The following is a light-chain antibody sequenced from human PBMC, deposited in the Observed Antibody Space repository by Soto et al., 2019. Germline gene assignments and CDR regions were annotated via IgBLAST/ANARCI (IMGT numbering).Light chain of an antibody. CDR1: QSVSRN. Sequence: EIVMTQSPATLSVSPGESATLSCRASQSVSRNLAWFQHKPGQAPRLLIYGASTRATGIPARFSGSGSGTEFTLTISSLQSEDFAVYYCQQLYSHPLTFGGGTKVDIK. CDR3: QQLYSHPLT. V-gene: IGKV3-15*01. J-gene: IGKJ4*01. CDR2: GAS.